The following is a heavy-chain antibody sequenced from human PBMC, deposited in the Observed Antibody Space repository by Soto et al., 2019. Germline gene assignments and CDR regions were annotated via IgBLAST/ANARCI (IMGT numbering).Heavy chain of an antibody. D-gene: IGHD1-26*01. J-gene: IGHJ3*02. CDR1: GGSIRSYY. CDR3: ARERGGSYGVFDI. Sequence: PSETLSLTCTVFGGSIRSYYWSWVRRPPGKGLEWIGYVYNSGSTTYSPSFKSRVTISADTSRNQFSLKLTSVTAADTAVYYCARERGGSYGVFDIGGQGKMVTVSS. CDR2: VYNSGST. V-gene: IGHV4-59*01.